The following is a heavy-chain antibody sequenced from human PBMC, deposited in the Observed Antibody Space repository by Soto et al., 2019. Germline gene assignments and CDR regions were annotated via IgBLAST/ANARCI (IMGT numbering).Heavy chain of an antibody. Sequence: PSETLSLTCTVSGGSISSGDYYWSWIRQPPGKGLEWIGYIYYSGSTYYNPSLKSRVTISVDTSKNQFSLKLSSVAAADTAVYYCARGHGSGSYYTFYYYYGMDVWGQGTTVTVSS. V-gene: IGHV4-30-4*01. CDR3: ARGHGSGSYYTFYYYYGMDV. CDR2: IYYSGST. J-gene: IGHJ6*02. D-gene: IGHD3-10*01. CDR1: GGSISSGDYY.